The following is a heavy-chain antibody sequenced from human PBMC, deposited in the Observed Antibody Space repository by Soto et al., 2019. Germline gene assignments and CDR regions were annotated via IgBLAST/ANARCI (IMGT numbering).Heavy chain of an antibody. CDR1: GFSLSNARMG. CDR2: ILSNDEK. J-gene: IGHJ6*03. CDR3: ARMLAVNYYYYYMDL. V-gene: IGHV2-26*01. D-gene: IGHD3-22*01. Sequence: QVTLKESGPVLVKPTETLTLTCTVSGFSLSNARMGVSWIXXXXGKALEWLAHILSNDEKSYSTSLKTRLTISMDTSKSQVVLNMTNTDPVDTATYYCARMLAVNYYYYYMDLWGKGTTVTVSS.